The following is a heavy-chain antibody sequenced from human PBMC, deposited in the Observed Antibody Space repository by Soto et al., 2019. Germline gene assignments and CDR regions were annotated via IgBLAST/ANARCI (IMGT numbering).Heavy chain of an antibody. V-gene: IGHV4-59*01. J-gene: IGHJ4*02. Sequence: SETLSLTCTVSGASITSSSLSWIRQSPGKGLESIGYIYYTGITNYNPSLKSRVTISLDTSKNQFSLKLSSVTAADTAVYYCARGAREPYWGQGTLVTVSS. CDR3: ARGAREPY. D-gene: IGHD1-26*01. CDR1: GASITSSS. CDR2: IYYTGIT.